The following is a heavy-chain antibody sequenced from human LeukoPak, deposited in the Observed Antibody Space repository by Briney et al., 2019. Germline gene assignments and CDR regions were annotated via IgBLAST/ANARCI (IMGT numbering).Heavy chain of an antibody. Sequence: GGSLRLSCAASGFTVSSNYMSWVRQAPGEGLEWVSVIYSGGSTYYADSVKGRFTISRDNSKNTLHLQMNSLRAEDTAVYYCARVEQQLVVYWGQGTLVTVSS. D-gene: IGHD6-13*01. CDR2: IYSGGST. J-gene: IGHJ4*02. V-gene: IGHV3-66*01. CDR1: GFTVSSNY. CDR3: ARVEQQLVVY.